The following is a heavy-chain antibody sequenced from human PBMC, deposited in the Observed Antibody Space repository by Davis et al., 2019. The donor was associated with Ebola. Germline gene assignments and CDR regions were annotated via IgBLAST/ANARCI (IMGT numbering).Heavy chain of an antibody. D-gene: IGHD6-13*01. Sequence: ASVKVSCKASGYTFTSYGISWVRQAPGQGLEWMGWISAYNGNTNYAQKLQGRVTMTTDTSTSSAYMELRSLRSDDTAVYYCARGRESSSWYPYYYYGMDVWGQGTTVTVSS. V-gene: IGHV1-18*01. CDR3: ARGRESSSWYPYYYYGMDV. CDR1: GYTFTSYG. J-gene: IGHJ6*02. CDR2: ISAYNGNT.